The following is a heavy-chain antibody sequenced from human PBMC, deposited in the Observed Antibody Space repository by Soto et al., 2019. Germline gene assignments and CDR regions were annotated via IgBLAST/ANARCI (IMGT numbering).Heavy chain of an antibody. CDR3: AKDKRAYGSGGLADY. Sequence: QVQLVESGGGVVQPWRSLRLSCAASGFTFSSYGMHWVRQAPGKGLEWVALISYDGSYKYYADSVKGRFTISRDNSKNTLYLQMNSLRAEDTAVYYCAKDKRAYGSGGLADYWGQGTLVTVSS. D-gene: IGHD3-10*01. CDR1: GFTFSSYG. CDR2: ISYDGSYK. J-gene: IGHJ4*02. V-gene: IGHV3-30*18.